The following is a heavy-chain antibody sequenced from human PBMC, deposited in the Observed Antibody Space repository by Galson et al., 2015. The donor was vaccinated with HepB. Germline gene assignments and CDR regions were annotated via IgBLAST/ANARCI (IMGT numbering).Heavy chain of an antibody. CDR3: ARPLTGDEGGAFDI. J-gene: IGHJ3*02. Sequence: CAISGDSVSSNTAAWNWIRQSPSRGLEWLGRTYYRSNWYSDYAVSVKSRITINPDTSKNQFSLQLNSVTPEDTAVYYCARPLTGDEGGAFDIWGQGTMVTVSS. CDR1: GDSVSSNTAA. D-gene: IGHD7-27*01. V-gene: IGHV6-1*01. CDR2: TYYRSNWYS.